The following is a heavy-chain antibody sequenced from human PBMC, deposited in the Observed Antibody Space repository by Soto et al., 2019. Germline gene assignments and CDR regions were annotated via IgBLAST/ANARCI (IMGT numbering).Heavy chain of an antibody. CDR1: GASISSGDYY. CDR2: ISYSGST. Sequence: TLSLTCTVSGASISSGDYYWNWLLQPPGKGLEWIGYISYSGSTYYNPSLKSRVTISADTSKNHFSLKLSSVTAADTAVYFCARGHVKRGSGSYGNFEYWGQGTLVTVSS. CDR3: ARGHVKRGSGSYGNFEY. D-gene: IGHD3-10*01. J-gene: IGHJ4*02. V-gene: IGHV4-30-4*01.